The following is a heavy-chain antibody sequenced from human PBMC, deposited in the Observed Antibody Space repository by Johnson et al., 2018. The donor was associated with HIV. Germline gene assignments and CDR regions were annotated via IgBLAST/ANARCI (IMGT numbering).Heavy chain of an antibody. CDR1: GFTFSSYG. CDR3: AKLRWAPRAFDI. Sequence: QVQLVESGGALVQPGGSLRLSCAASGFTFSSYGMHWVRQAPGKGLEWVSGISGSGDKTYYADSVKGRFTISRDISKHTLYLQMNSLRAEDTAVYYCAKLRWAPRAFDIWGQGTMVTVSS. CDR2: ISGSGDKT. J-gene: IGHJ3*02. V-gene: IGHV3-NL1*01. D-gene: IGHD4-23*01.